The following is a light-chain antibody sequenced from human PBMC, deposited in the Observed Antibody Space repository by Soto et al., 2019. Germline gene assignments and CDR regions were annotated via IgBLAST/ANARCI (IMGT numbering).Light chain of an antibody. Sequence: DIRMTQSPSSLSASVGDTVTITCRASQSISSHLNWYQQKPGKAPNLLMYTASNLQSGVPSRFSGSGSGTDFTLTISSLQPADFATYDCQQSYSTPISFGQGTRLEIK. J-gene: IGKJ5*01. V-gene: IGKV1-39*01. CDR2: TAS. CDR1: QSISSH. CDR3: QQSYSTPIS.